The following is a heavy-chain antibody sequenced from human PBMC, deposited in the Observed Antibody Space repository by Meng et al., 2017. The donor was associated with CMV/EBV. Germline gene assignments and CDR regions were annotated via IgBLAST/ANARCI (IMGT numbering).Heavy chain of an antibody. CDR2: IYWDDDK. CDR3: ARIAAAGRFDY. Sequence: HITLRASCPTLVKPTQTLPLTCTVSGFSLSTSGVGVGWIRQPPGKALEWLALIYWDDDKRYSPSLKSRLTITKDTSKNQVVLTMTNMDPVDTATYYCARIAAAGRFDYWGQGTLVTVSS. CDR1: GFSLSTSGVG. J-gene: IGHJ4*02. V-gene: IGHV2-5*02. D-gene: IGHD6-13*01.